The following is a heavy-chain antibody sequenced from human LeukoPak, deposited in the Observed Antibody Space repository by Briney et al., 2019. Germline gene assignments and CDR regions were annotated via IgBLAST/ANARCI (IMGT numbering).Heavy chain of an antibody. Sequence: GGSLRLSCAASGFTLSSYGMSWVRQAPGKGLEWVSSISSSSSYIYYADSVKGRFTISRDNAKNSLYLQMNSLRAEDTAVYYCARGWGYFDWLLYSYFDYWGQGTLVTVSS. V-gene: IGHV3-21*01. CDR2: ISSSSSYI. CDR1: GFTLSSYG. J-gene: IGHJ4*02. D-gene: IGHD3-9*01. CDR3: ARGWGYFDWLLYSYFDY.